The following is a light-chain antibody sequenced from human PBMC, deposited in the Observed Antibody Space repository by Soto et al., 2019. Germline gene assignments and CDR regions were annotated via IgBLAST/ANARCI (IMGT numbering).Light chain of an antibody. Sequence: QAVVTQPPSVSGAPGQRVTISCTGSSSNIGAGYDVHWYQQLPGTAPKLLIYGNSNRPSGVPDRFSGSKSGTSASLAITGLQAEDEADDSCQSYDSSLSGSDVFGTGTKLTVL. CDR1: SSNIGAGYD. V-gene: IGLV1-40*01. CDR2: GNS. CDR3: QSYDSSLSGSDV. J-gene: IGLJ1*01.